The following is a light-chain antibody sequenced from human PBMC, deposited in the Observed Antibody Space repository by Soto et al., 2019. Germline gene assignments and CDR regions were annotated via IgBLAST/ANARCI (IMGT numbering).Light chain of an antibody. CDR3: CSYAGSDYF. CDR1: SSDVGRYEL. Sequence: QSALTQPASVSGSPGQSLSISCTGASSDVGRYELVSWYQQHPGKAPKLIIYEVRKRPSGVSHRFSGSRSANTASLTISGLQAEDEADYYCCSYAGSDYFFGTGTKLTVL. J-gene: IGLJ1*01. CDR2: EVR. V-gene: IGLV2-23*02.